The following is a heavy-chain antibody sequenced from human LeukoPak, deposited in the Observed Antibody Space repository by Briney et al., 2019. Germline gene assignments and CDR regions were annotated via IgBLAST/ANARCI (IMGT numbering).Heavy chain of an antibody. CDR2: INHSGST. Sequence: SETLSLTCAVYGGSFSGYYWSWIRQPPGKGLEWIGEINHSGSTNYNPSLKSRVTISVDTSKNQFSLKLSSVTAADTAVYYCARGPFRLQWGLLMNYYYYGMDVWGQGTTVTVSS. CDR1: GGSFSGYY. J-gene: IGHJ6*02. CDR3: ARGPFRLQWGLLMNYYYYGMDV. V-gene: IGHV4-34*01. D-gene: IGHD1-26*01.